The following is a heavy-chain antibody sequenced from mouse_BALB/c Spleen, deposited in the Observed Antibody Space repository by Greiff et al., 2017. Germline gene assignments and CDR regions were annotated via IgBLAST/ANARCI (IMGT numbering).Heavy chain of an antibody. CDR1: GFTFSSYG. D-gene: IGHD1-1*01. CDR3: ARRGVITTVVADYFDY. V-gene: IGHV5-6*01. Sequence: EVHLVESGGDLVKPGGSLKLSCAASGFTFSSYGMSWVRQTPDKRLEWVATISSGGSYTYYPDSVKGRFTISRDNAKNTLYLQMSSLKSEDTAMYYCARRGVITTVVADYFDYWGQGTTLTVSS. J-gene: IGHJ2*01. CDR2: ISSGGSYT.